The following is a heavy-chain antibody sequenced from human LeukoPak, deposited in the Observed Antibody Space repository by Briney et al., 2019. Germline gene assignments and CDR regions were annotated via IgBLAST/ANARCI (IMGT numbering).Heavy chain of an antibody. CDR1: GFTMEPFA. Sequence: PGGSLRLSCAASGFTMEPFAMHWVRQAPGKGLEWVSNINKDGSRTYYADSVKGRFTISRDNSKNSLYLQMNSLRTVDSALYYCATWAFYHNLDVWGRGTTVTVSS. D-gene: IGHD1-14*01. CDR2: INKDGSRT. J-gene: IGHJ6*02. V-gene: IGHV3-43*02. CDR3: ATWAFYHNLDV.